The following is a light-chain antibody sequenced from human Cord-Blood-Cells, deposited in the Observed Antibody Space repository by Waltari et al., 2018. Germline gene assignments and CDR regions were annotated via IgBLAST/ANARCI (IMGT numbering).Light chain of an antibody. CDR2: DAS. J-gene: IGKJ3*01. CDR1: QDISNY. CDR3: QQYDNLPLT. Sequence: DIQMTQSPSSLSASVGDRVTTTFQASQDISNYLNWYQQKPGKAPKLLIYDASNLETGVPSRFSGSGSGTDFTFTISSLQPEDIATYYCQQYDNLPLTFGPGTKVDIK. V-gene: IGKV1-33*01.